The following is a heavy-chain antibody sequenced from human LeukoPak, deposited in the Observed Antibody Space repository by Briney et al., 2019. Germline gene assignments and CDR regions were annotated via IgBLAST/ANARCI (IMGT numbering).Heavy chain of an antibody. CDR1: GLSFSTCG. Sequence: GGSLRLSCAASGLSFSTCGMHWVRQAPGKGLEWVAFIRYDGGDKYYADSVKDRFTISRDNSKNTLYLQMNSLRTEDTAVYYCAKDDYWGQGTLVTVSS. J-gene: IGHJ4*02. CDR3: AKDDY. CDR2: IRYDGGDK. V-gene: IGHV3-30*02.